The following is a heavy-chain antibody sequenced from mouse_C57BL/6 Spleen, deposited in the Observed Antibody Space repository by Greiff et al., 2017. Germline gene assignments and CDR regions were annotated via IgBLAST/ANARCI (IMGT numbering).Heavy chain of an antibody. CDR2: ISYDGSN. CDR1: GYSITSGYY. CDR3: ARNGNYPHYYAMDY. V-gene: IGHV3-6*01. Sequence: ESGPGLVKPSQSLSLTCSVTGYSITSGYYWNWIRQFPGNKLEWMGYISYDGSNNYNPSLKNRISITRDTSKNQFFLKLNSVTTEDTATYYCARNGNYPHYYAMDYWGQGTSVTVSS. J-gene: IGHJ4*01. D-gene: IGHD2-1*01.